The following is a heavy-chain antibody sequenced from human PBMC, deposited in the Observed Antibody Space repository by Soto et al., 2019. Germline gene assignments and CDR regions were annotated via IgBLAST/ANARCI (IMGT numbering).Heavy chain of an antibody. D-gene: IGHD3-22*01. CDR3: ASNLADSSGHIDY. Sequence: SETLSLTCTVSGGSISSGGYYWSLIRQHPGKGPEWMGYIYYRARNHYNQSIHSTVNLSVDPSKHQFSLHPSSVTAADTDVYYCASNLADSSGHIDYWGQGTLVTVSS. V-gene: IGHV4-31*01. CDR1: GGSISSGGYY. CDR2: IYYRARN. J-gene: IGHJ4*02.